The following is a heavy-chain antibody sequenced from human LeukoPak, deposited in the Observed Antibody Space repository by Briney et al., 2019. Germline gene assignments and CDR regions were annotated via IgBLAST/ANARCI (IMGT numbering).Heavy chain of an antibody. V-gene: IGHV4-4*09. CDR3: ARLGCSSTSYEVGYMDV. D-gene: IGHD2-2*01. Sequence: SETLSLTCTVSGGSISSYYWSWIRQPPGKGLEWIGYIYTSGSTNYNPSLKSRVTISVDTSKNQFSLKLSSVTAADTAVYYCARLGCSSTSYEVGYMDVWGKGTTVTVSS. CDR1: GGSISSYY. J-gene: IGHJ6*03. CDR2: IYTSGST.